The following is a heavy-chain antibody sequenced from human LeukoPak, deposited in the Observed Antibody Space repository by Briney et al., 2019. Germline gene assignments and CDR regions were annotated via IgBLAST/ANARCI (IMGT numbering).Heavy chain of an antibody. CDR2: ISSRGTST. Sequence: PGGSLRLSCAASGFTFSSYAMSWVRQAPGKGLEWVSAISSRGTSTYYADSVSGQFTIFRDDSKNTLYLQMNSLRAEDTAVYYCAKERDYYDSSGYFDFWGQGTLVTVSS. CDR1: GFTFSSYA. J-gene: IGHJ4*02. V-gene: IGHV3-23*01. CDR3: AKERDYYDSSGYFDF. D-gene: IGHD3-22*01.